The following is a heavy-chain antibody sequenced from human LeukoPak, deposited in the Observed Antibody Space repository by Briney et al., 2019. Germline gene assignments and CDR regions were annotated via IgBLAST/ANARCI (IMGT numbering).Heavy chain of an antibody. D-gene: IGHD3-10*01. Sequence: GGSLRLSCAASGFTFDDYAMHWVRQAPGKGLEWVSGISWNSGSIGYADSVKGRFTISRDNAKNSLYLRMNSLRAEDTALYYCAKASMVLRPLDYWGQGTLVTVSS. CDR3: AKASMVLRPLDY. CDR2: ISWNSGSI. V-gene: IGHV3-9*01. CDR1: GFTFDDYA. J-gene: IGHJ4*02.